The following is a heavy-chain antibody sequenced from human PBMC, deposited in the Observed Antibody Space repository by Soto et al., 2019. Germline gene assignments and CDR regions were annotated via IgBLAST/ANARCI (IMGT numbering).Heavy chain of an antibody. V-gene: IGHV4-59*01. D-gene: IGHD3-10*01. CDR1: GGSISTYY. J-gene: IGHJ4*02. CDR3: ARGKFPFTFDY. Sequence: SETLSLTCTVSGGSISTYYWSWIRQPPGKGLEWIGYIYYSGNTNYNPSLKSRVTISEDASKNQFSLKLSSVTAADTAVYYCARGKFPFTFDYWGQGTLVTVSS. CDR2: IYYSGNT.